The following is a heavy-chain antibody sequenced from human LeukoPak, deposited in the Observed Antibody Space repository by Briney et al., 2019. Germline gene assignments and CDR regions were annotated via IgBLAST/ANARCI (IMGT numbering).Heavy chain of an antibody. D-gene: IGHD3-10*01. Sequence: ASVKVSCKASGYTFTSYGISWVRQAPGQGLEWMGWISVYNGNTNYAQKPQGRVTMTTDTSTSTAYMELRSLRSDDTAVYYCASHYGSGSYPEYFQHWGQGTLVTVSS. V-gene: IGHV1-18*04. CDR2: ISVYNGNT. J-gene: IGHJ1*01. CDR1: GYTFTSYG. CDR3: ASHYGSGSYPEYFQH.